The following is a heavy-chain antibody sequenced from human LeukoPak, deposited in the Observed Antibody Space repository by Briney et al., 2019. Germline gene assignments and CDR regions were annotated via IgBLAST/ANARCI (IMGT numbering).Heavy chain of an antibody. Sequence: GASVKVSCKASGGTFSSYAISWVRQAPGQGLEWMGRIIPILGIANYAQKFQGRVTITADKSTSTAYMELSSLRSDDTAVYYCARDREYYYDSSGYPDYWGQGTLVTVSS. V-gene: IGHV1-69*04. CDR3: ARDREYYYDSSGYPDY. D-gene: IGHD3-22*01. CDR2: IIPILGIA. J-gene: IGHJ4*02. CDR1: GGTFSSYA.